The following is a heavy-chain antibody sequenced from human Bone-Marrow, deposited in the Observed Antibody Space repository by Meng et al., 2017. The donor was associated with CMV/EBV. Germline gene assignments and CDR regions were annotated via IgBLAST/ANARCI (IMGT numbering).Heavy chain of an antibody. D-gene: IGHD2-2*01. V-gene: IGHV4-59*01. CDR3: ARDVVVPAAANWFDP. Sequence: SQTLSLTCTVSGGSISNYYWSWIRQSPGRGLEWIGYIYSSGNTNYNPSLKSRVTISVDTSKNQFSLKLSSVTAADTAVYYCARDVVVPAAANWFDPWGHGTRVTVSS. J-gene: IGHJ5*02. CDR1: GGSISNYY. CDR2: IYSSGNT.